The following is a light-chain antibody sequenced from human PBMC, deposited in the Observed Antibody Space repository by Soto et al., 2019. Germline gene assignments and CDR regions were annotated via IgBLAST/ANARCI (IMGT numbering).Light chain of an antibody. Sequence: AIRMTQSPSSLSASTEDRVTITCRASQSISSYLAWYQQKPGKAPKLLIYAASTLQSGVPSRFSGSGSGTDFTLTISCLQSEDFATYYCQQYYRYPLTFGGGTKVEIK. V-gene: IGKV1-8*01. CDR1: QSISSY. CDR2: AAS. J-gene: IGKJ4*01. CDR3: QQYYRYPLT.